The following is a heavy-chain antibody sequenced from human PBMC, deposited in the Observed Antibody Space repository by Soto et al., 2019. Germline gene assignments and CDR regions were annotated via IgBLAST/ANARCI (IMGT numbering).Heavy chain of an antibody. CDR2: IWYDGSNK. Sequence: QVQLVESGGGVVQPGRSLRLSCAASGFTFSSYGMHWVRQAPGKGLEWVAVIWYDGSNKYYADSVKGRFTISRDNSKNTLYLQMNSLRAEDTAVYCCARDQTCGGVISEGNWFDPWGQGTLVTVAS. CDR3: ARDQTCGGVISEGNWFDP. CDR1: GFTFSSYG. V-gene: IGHV3-33*01. J-gene: IGHJ5*02. D-gene: IGHD3-16*02.